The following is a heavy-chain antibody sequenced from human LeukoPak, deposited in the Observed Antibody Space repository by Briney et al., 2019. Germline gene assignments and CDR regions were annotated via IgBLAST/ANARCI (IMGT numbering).Heavy chain of an antibody. CDR1: GYIFTNYW. CDR3: ARDSGDY. Sequence: ASVKVSCKASGYIFTNYWMHWVRQAPGQGLQWMGMVNPGDGVTTYAQNFQGRVTMTRDTSSSTVYMELSSLRSEDTAVYYCARDSGDYWGQGTLVTVSS. V-gene: IGHV1-46*01. D-gene: IGHD6-25*01. CDR2: VNPGDGVT. J-gene: IGHJ4*02.